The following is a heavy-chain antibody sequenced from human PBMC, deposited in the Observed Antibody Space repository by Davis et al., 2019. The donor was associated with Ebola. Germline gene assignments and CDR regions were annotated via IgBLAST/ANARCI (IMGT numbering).Heavy chain of an antibody. J-gene: IGHJ4*02. CDR3: ARGGRAYCGAECYFDY. CDR2: IAPMFGTV. Sequence: SVKVSCKASGGSLSSYGISWVRQAPGQGLEWMGGIAPMFGTVNYAQKFQGRVTITADESTNTAYMELSSLRSEDTAVVYCARGGRAYCGAECYFDYWGQGTLVTVSS. CDR1: GGSLSSYG. D-gene: IGHD2-21*01. V-gene: IGHV1-69*13.